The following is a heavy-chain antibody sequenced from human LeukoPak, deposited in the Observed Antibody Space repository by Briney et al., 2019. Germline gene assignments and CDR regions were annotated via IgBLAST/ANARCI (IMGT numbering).Heavy chain of an antibody. CDR1: GFTFSSYS. Sequence: TGGSLRLSCAASGFTFSSYSMNWVRQAPGKGLEWVSYISSSSNTIYYADSVKGRFTISRDNSKNTLFLQMNSLRAEDTAVYYCAKDRAQQLVLDFWGQGTLVTVSS. D-gene: IGHD6-13*01. CDR3: AKDRAQQLVLDF. CDR2: ISSSSNTI. V-gene: IGHV3-48*01. J-gene: IGHJ4*02.